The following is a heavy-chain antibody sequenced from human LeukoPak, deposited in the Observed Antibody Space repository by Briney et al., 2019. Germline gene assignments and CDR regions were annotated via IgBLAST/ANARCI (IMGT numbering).Heavy chain of an antibody. CDR3: ARTSNPHWYFDL. J-gene: IGHJ2*01. D-gene: IGHD4-11*01. V-gene: IGHV4-59*01. Sequence: SETLSLTCTVSGGSISSYYWSWIRQPPGKGLEWIGYIYYSGSTNYNPSLKSRVTISVDTSKNQFSLKLSSVTAADTAVYYCARTSNPHWYFDLWGRGTLVTVSS. CDR2: IYYSGST. CDR1: GGSISSYY.